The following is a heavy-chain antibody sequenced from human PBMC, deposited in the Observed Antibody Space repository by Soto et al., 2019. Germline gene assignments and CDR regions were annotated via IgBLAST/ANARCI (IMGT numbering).Heavy chain of an antibody. V-gene: IGHV1-3*05. D-gene: IGHD2-21*02. CDR3: ARSIVVVTALDY. CDR1: GYPFTSSA. CDR2: INAGNGNT. J-gene: IGHJ4*02. Sequence: QVQLVQSGAEEKKPGASVKVSCKASGYPFTSSAMHWVRQAPGQRLEWMGWINAGNGNTKYSQKCQGRVTITRDTSASTAYMELSSLRSEDTAVYYCARSIVVVTALDYWGQGTLVTVSS.